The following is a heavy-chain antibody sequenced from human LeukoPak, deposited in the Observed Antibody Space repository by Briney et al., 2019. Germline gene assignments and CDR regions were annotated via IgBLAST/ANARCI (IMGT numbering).Heavy chain of an antibody. J-gene: IGHJ5*02. D-gene: IGHD4-17*01. CDR2: IYYSGST. CDR3: ARLLPPSAVTLRYNWFDP. CDR1: GGSISSSSYY. V-gene: IGHV4-39*01. Sequence: SETLSLTCTVSGGSISSSSYYWGWIRQPPGKGLEWIGSIYYSGSTYYNPSLKSRVTISVDTSKNQFSLKLSSVTAADTAVYYCARLLPPSAVTLRYNWFDPWGQGTLVTVSS.